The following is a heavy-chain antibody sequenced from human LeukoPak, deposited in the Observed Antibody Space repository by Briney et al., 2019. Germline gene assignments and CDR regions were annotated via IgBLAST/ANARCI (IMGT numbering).Heavy chain of an antibody. V-gene: IGHV1-69*13. Sequence: ASVKVSCKASGGTFSSYAISRVRQAPGQGLEWMGGIIPIFGTANYAQKFQGRVTITGDESTSTAYMELSSLRSEDTAVYYCARDRKNDYGDYAFDYWGEGTLVTVSS. CDR1: GGTFSSYA. CDR3: ARDRKNDYGDYAFDY. CDR2: IIPIFGTA. D-gene: IGHD4-17*01. J-gene: IGHJ4*02.